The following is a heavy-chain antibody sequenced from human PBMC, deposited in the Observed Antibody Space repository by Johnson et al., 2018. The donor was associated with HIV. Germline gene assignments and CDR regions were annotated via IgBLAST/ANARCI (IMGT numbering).Heavy chain of an antibody. CDR3: AKDRSMDDAFDV. CDR2: ISGSGGST. J-gene: IGHJ3*01. Sequence: EVQLVESGGGLVLPGGSLRLSCVGSGFTFSSYWMSWVRQAPGKGLEWVSGISGSGGSTYYADSVKGRFTISRDNSKNTLYLQMNSLRAEDTAVYYCAKDRSMDDAFDVWGQGTMVTVSS. V-gene: IGHV3-23*04. CDR1: GFTFSSYW. D-gene: IGHD1-26*01.